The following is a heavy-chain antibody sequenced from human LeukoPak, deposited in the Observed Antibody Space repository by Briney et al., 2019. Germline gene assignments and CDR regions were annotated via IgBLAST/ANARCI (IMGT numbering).Heavy chain of an antibody. Sequence: ASVKVSRKASGYTFTSYGISSLRQAAAQGLEWMGWISAYNGNKNYAQKLQGRVTMNTDTSMKKHDIAPNGLTANDTHVCYCPRDSRVFTIVVVEADHWGQGTLVTVSS. CDR3: PRDSRVFTIVVVEADH. V-gene: IGHV1-18*01. D-gene: IGHD2-2*01. J-gene: IGHJ4*02. CDR2: ISAYNGNK. CDR1: GYTFTSYG.